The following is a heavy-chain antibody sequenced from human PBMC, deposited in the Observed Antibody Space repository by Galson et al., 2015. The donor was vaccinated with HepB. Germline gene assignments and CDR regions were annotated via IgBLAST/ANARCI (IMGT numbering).Heavy chain of an antibody. V-gene: IGHV1-69*13. Sequence: SVKVSCKASGGTFSSYAISWVRQAPGQGLEWMGGIIPIFGTANYAQKFQGRVTITADESTSTAYMELSSLRSEDTAVYYCASQELSGSSWYYYYYLDVWGKGTTVTVSS. CDR1: GGTFSSYA. CDR2: IIPIFGTA. J-gene: IGHJ6*03. CDR3: ASQELSGSSWYYYYYLDV. D-gene: IGHD6-13*01.